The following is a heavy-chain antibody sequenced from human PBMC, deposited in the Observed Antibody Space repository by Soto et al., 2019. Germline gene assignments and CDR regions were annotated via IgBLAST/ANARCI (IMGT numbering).Heavy chain of an antibody. V-gene: IGHV1-69*01. D-gene: IGHD5-18*01. J-gene: IGHJ4*02. CDR3: ARGGRGYSSAPRYYFDY. Sequence: QVQLVQSGSEVKKPGSSVKVSCKASGGSFSSNPISWVRQAPGQGLEWMAGIIPIFATVHYAQKFQGRVTITADESTITAYMELTSPRSEDTAVYFCARGGRGYSSAPRYYFDYWGQGTLVTVPS. CDR1: GGSFSSNP. CDR2: IIPIFATV.